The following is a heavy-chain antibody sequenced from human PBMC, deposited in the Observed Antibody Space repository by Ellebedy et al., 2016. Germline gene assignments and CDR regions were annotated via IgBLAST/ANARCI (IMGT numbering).Heavy chain of an antibody. CDR1: GGSISRYY. J-gene: IGHJ4*02. CDR3: AGDSSGYYPFSY. V-gene: IGHV4-4*07. D-gene: IGHD3-22*01. CDR2: IYTSGST. Sequence: SETLSLXXTVSGGSISRYYWSWIRQPAGKGLEWIGRIYTSGSTNYNPSLKCRVTMSVDTSKNQFSLKLSSVTAADTAVYYCAGDSSGYYPFSYWGQGTLVTVSS.